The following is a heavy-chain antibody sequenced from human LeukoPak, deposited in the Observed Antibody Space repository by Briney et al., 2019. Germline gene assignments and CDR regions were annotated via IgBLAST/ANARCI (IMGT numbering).Heavy chain of an antibody. D-gene: IGHD3-16*01. CDR2: ISANNGDT. V-gene: IGHV1-18*01. Sequence: LWASVKVSCKASGYTFTSYGIAWVRQAPGQGLQWMGWISANNGDTSYSQKLQGRVTMTTDTSTNTAYMELRSLTSDDTAVYYCARDPPGLTLGSPGDYWGQGTLVIVSS. J-gene: IGHJ4*02. CDR1: GYTFTSYG. CDR3: ARDPPGLTLGSPGDY.